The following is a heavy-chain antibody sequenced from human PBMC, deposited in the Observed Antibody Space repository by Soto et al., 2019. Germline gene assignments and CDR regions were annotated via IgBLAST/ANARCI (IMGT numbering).Heavy chain of an antibody. CDR2: TFYRSKWSN. CDR1: GESGFSNRVS. J-gene: IGHJ4*02. D-gene: IGHD1-26*01. V-gene: IGHV6-1*01. CDR3: ARAPPSGYCFDY. Sequence: PAQTLSLTCAISGESGFSNRVSWNWFRQSPSRGLEWLGRTFYRSKWSNDYAVSVRGRMTINSDTSKNQFSLHLNSVTPEDTAVYYCARAPPSGYCFDYWGQGLPVTVSS.